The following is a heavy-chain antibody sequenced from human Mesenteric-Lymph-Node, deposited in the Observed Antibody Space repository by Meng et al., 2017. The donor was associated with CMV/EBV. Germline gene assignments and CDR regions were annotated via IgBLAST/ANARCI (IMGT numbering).Heavy chain of an antibody. CDR2: IKQDGSEK. Sequence: GESLKISCAASGFTFETYWMSWVRQAPGKGLEWVANIKQDGSEKNYADSVKGRFIISRDNAKNSLYLQMSSLTAEDTAVFYCGRDDFIVGANTRGYYYYYYGVDVWGRGTTVTV. J-gene: IGHJ6*02. CDR1: GFTFETYW. V-gene: IGHV3-7*01. D-gene: IGHD1-26*01. CDR3: GRDDFIVGANTRGYYYYYYGVDV.